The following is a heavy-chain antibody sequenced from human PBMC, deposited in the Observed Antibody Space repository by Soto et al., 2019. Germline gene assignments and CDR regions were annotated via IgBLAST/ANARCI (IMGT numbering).Heavy chain of an antibody. CDR3: ARQQWLVLNAFDI. CDR1: GGSISSSNW. Sequence: SETLSLTCAVSGGSISSSNWWSWVRQPPGKGLEWIGEIYHSGSTNYNPSLKSRVTISVDKSKNQFSLKLSSVTAADTAVYYCARQQWLVLNAFDIWGQGTMVTVSS. J-gene: IGHJ3*02. CDR2: IYHSGST. D-gene: IGHD6-19*01. V-gene: IGHV4-4*02.